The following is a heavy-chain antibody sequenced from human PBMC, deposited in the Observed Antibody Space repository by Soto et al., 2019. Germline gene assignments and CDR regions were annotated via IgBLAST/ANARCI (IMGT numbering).Heavy chain of an antibody. CDR1: GFSLSTSGMC. CDR2: IDWDDDK. J-gene: IGHJ6*03. CDR3: ARSRGSSSSVPYYYYYYMDV. D-gene: IGHD6-6*01. V-gene: IGHV2-70*11. Sequence: SGPTLVNPTQTLTLTCTFSGFSLSTSGMCVSWIRQPPGKALEWLARIDWDDDKYYSTSLKTRLTISKDTSKNQVVLTMTNMDPVDTATYYCARSRGSSSSVPYYYYYYMDVWGKGTTVTVSS.